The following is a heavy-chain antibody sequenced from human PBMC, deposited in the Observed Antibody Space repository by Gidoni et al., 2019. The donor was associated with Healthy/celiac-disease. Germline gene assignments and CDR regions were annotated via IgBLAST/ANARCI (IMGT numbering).Heavy chain of an antibody. CDR1: GFTFSSYA. V-gene: IGHV3-30-3*01. Sequence: QVQLVESGGGVVQPGRSLRLSCAASGFTFSSYAMHWVRQAPGKGLEWVAVISYDGSNKYYADSVKGRFTISRDNSKNTLYLQMNSRRAEDTAVYYCARDLHLYNWGYGEDYYYYGMDVWGQGTTVTVSS. D-gene: IGHD1-1*01. CDR3: ARDLHLYNWGYGEDYYYYGMDV. J-gene: IGHJ6*02. CDR2: ISYDGSNK.